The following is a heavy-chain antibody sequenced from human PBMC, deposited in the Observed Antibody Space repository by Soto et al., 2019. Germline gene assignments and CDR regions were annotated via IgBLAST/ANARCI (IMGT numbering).Heavy chain of an antibody. CDR2: ISAGGGST. J-gene: IGHJ2*01. Sequence: EVQLLESGGGLVQPGGSLRLSCAASGFTFSTYAMGWVRQAPGKGLEWVSAISAGGGSTYYADSVKGRFTISRDNSHNAVYLQMNSLSAEETAVYYCAKAIGIWGYFDLWGRGTLVTVSS. V-gene: IGHV3-23*01. CDR3: AKAIGIWGYFDL. CDR1: GFTFSTYA. D-gene: IGHD3-16*01.